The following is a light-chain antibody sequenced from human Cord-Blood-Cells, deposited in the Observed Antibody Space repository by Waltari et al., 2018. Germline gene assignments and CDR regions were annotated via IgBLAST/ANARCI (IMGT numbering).Light chain of an antibody. Sequence: DIQMTQSPSSLSASVGHSVTITCQASQDISNYLNWYQQKPGKAPKLLIYDASNLETGVPSRFSGSGSGTDFTFTISSLQPEDIATYYCQQYDNLYTFGQGTKLEIK. V-gene: IGKV1-33*01. CDR1: QDISNY. CDR2: DAS. J-gene: IGKJ2*01. CDR3: QQYDNLYT.